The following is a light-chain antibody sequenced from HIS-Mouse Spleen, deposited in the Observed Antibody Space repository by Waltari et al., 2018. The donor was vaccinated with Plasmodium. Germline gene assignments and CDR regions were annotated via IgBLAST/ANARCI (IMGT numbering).Light chain of an antibody. CDR1: SRAVGSYNL. Sequence: QSALTQPASVSGSPGQSITISCPGTSRAVGSYNLFSWYQQHPCKAPKLMIYEGSKRPSGVSNRFSGSKSGNTASLTISGLQAEDEADYYCCSYAGSSTVVFGGGTKLTVL. CDR2: EGS. J-gene: IGLJ2*01. CDR3: CSYAGSSTVV. V-gene: IGLV2-23*01.